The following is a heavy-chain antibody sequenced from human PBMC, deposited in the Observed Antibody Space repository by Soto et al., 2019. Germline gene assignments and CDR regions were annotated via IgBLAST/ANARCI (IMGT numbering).Heavy chain of an antibody. Sequence: QVQLQESGPGLVKPSETLSLTCTVSGGSISSYYWSWIRQPPGKGLEWIGYIYYSGSTNYNPYLKSRGTISVDTSKNQFSLKLSCVTAADTAVYYCARGSIDYGDSHYFDYWGQGTLVTISS. D-gene: IGHD4-17*01. CDR3: ARGSIDYGDSHYFDY. J-gene: IGHJ4*02. CDR1: GGSISSYY. V-gene: IGHV4-59*01. CDR2: IYYSGST.